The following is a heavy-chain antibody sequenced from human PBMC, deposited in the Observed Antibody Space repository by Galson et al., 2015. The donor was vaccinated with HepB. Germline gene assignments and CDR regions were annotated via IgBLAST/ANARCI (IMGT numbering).Heavy chain of an antibody. J-gene: IGHJ3*02. CDR1: GYTLTELS. D-gene: IGHD3-22*01. V-gene: IGHV1-24*01. Sequence: SVKVSCKVSGYTLTELSMHWVRQAPGKGLEWMGGFDPEVGETIYAQKFQGRVTMTEDTSTDTAYMELSSLRSEDTAVYYCAAAEGWRYYDSSGFGDRAFDIWGQGTMVTVSS. CDR2: FDPEVGET. CDR3: AAAEGWRYYDSSGFGDRAFDI.